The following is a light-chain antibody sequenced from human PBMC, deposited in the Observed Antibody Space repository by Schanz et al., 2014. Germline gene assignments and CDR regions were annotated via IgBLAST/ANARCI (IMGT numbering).Light chain of an antibody. CDR2: DVT. V-gene: IGLV2-8*01. CDR1: SSDVGAYNY. CDR3: SSYTSSSTVV. J-gene: IGLJ2*01. Sequence: QSVLTQPPSASGSPGQSVTISCTGTSSDVGAYNYVSWYQQHPGKAPKLIISDVTRRPSGVPDRFSGFKSDNTASLTVSGLQAEDEADYYCSSYTSSSTVVFGGGTKLTVL.